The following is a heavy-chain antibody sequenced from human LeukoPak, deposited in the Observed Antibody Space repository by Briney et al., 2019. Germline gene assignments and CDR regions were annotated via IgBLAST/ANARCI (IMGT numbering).Heavy chain of an antibody. CDR3: ARRYYNGSGSQSHFDY. Sequence: SETLSLTCTVSGGSISSSSYYWGWIRQPPGKGLEWIGSIYYSGSTYYNPSLKSRVTISVDTSKNQFSLKLSSVTAADTAVYYCARRYYNGSGSQSHFDYWGQGTLVPVSS. V-gene: IGHV4-39*01. CDR2: IYYSGST. J-gene: IGHJ4*02. D-gene: IGHD3-10*01. CDR1: GGSISSSSYY.